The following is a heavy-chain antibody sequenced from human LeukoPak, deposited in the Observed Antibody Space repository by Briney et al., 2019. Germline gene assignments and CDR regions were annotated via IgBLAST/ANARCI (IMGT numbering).Heavy chain of an antibody. Sequence: ASVKVSCKTSGYTFTSYAISWVRQAPGQGLEWMGWINAYNGNTNYAQKLQGRVTMTTDTSTSTAFMELRSLRSDDTAVYYCARQGSYYYDSSGYSAYWGQGTLVTVAS. J-gene: IGHJ4*02. V-gene: IGHV1-18*01. CDR3: ARQGSYYYDSSGYSAY. CDR1: GYTFTSYA. D-gene: IGHD3-22*01. CDR2: INAYNGNT.